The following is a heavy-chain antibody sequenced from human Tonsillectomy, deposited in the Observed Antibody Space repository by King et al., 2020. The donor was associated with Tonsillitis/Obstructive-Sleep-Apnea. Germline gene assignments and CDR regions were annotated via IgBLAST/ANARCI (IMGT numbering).Heavy chain of an antibody. CDR2: INTNTGNP. Sequence: VQLVESGSELKKPGASVKVSCKASGYTLTNYAMNWVRQAPGQGLEWMGWINTNTGNPTYAQGFTGRFVFSLDTSVSTAYLQISSLKADDTAVYYCVRGTGIQVWSYYYSMDVWGKGTTVTVSS. J-gene: IGHJ6*03. CDR3: VRGTGIQVWSYYYSMDV. CDR1: GYTLTNYA. V-gene: IGHV7-4-1*02. D-gene: IGHD5-18*01.